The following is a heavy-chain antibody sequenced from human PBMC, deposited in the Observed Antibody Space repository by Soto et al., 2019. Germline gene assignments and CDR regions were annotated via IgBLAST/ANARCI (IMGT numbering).Heavy chain of an antibody. CDR3: ARECYDSSGYYYLSYYYGMDV. V-gene: IGHV1-46*01. CDR2: INPSGGST. J-gene: IGHJ6*02. CDR1: GYTFTSYY. Sequence: ASVKVSCKASGYTFTSYYMHWVRQAPGQGLGWMGIINPSGGSTSYAQKFQGRVTMTRDTSTSTVYMELSSLRSEDTAVYYCARECYDSSGYYYLSYYYGMDVWGQGTTVTVSS. D-gene: IGHD3-22*01.